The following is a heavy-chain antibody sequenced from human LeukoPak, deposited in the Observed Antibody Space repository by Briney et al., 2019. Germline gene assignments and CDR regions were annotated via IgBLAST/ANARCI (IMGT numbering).Heavy chain of an antibody. Sequence: SQTLSLTCTVSGGSISSGSYYWSWIRQPAGKGLEWIGSIYYSGSTYYNPSLKSRVTISVDTSKNQFSLKLSSVTAADTAVYYCARGITLRVVPAATFDYWGQGTLVTVSS. CDR2: IYYSGST. CDR3: ARGITLRVVPAATFDY. D-gene: IGHD2-2*01. CDR1: GGSISSGSYY. J-gene: IGHJ4*02. V-gene: IGHV4-39*01.